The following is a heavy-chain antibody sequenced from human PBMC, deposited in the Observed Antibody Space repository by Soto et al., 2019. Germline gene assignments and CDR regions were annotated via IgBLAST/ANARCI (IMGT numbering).Heavy chain of an antibody. D-gene: IGHD6-19*01. J-gene: IGHJ4*02. Sequence: QVQLQESGPGLVKPSETLSLTCTVSGDSISSLYWSWIRQPPGKGLEWIDYIYYSGSINYNPSLKSRVTIXVXPXXNQFSLRLSSVTAADTAVYYCAKSLWDTSGWKTDYWGQGTLVTVSS. V-gene: IGHV4-59*01. CDR3: AKSLWDTSGWKTDY. CDR1: GDSISSLY. CDR2: IYYSGSI.